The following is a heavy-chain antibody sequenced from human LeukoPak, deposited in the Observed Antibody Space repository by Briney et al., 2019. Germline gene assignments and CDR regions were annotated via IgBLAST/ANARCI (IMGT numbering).Heavy chain of an antibody. Sequence: ASVKVSCKASGYTFTGYYMHWVRQAPGQGLEWMGWINPNSGGTNYAQKFQGRVTMTRDTSISTAYMELSRLRSDDTAVYYCARDPDDFWSGPLHHFDYWGQGTLVTVSS. V-gene: IGHV1-2*02. CDR1: GYTFTGYY. J-gene: IGHJ4*02. CDR2: INPNSGGT. D-gene: IGHD3-3*01. CDR3: ARDPDDFWSGPLHHFDY.